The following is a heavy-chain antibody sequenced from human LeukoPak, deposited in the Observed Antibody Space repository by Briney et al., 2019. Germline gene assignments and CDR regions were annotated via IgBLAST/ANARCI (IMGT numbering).Heavy chain of an antibody. CDR2: ISYDGNKK. J-gene: IGHJ4*02. Sequence: GGSLTLACAASGFTFGSHPMHWLRQTPAKGLEWLALISYDGNKKYYADSAKGRFTISRDNTENTLDLQLDSVKEEDTGTYYCAKQMTVTRNFDDWGQGALVIVSS. CDR3: AKQMTVTRNFDD. V-gene: IGHV3-30*14. CDR1: GFTFGSHP. D-gene: IGHD4-17*01.